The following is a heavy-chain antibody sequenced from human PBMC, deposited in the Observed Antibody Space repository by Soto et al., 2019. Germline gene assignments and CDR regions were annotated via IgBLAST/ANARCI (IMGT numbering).Heavy chain of an antibody. J-gene: IGHJ5*02. Sequence: GASVKVSCKASGYTFTSYDINWVRQATGQGLEWMGWMNPNSGNTGYAQKFQGRVTMTRNTSISTAYMELSSLRSEDTAVYYCARAPIVVVPAAIGGFVDWFGPWGQGTLVTVSS. CDR3: ARAPIVVVPAAIGGFVDWFGP. CDR2: MNPNSGNT. V-gene: IGHV1-8*01. D-gene: IGHD2-2*02. CDR1: GYTFTSYD.